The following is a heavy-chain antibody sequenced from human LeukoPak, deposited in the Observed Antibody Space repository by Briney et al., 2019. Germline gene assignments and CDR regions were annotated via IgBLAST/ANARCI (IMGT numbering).Heavy chain of an antibody. D-gene: IGHD6-13*01. J-gene: IGHJ4*02. CDR1: GFTFSSYA. CDR3: AKEHNDRGYSSSWYYFDY. V-gene: IGHV3-23*01. Sequence: GGSLRLSCAASGFTFSSYAMSWVRQAPGKGLEWVSAISGSGGSTYYADSVKGRFTISRDNSKNTLYLQMNSLRAEDTAVYYCAKEHNDRGYSSSWYYFDYWGQGTLVTVSS. CDR2: ISGSGGST.